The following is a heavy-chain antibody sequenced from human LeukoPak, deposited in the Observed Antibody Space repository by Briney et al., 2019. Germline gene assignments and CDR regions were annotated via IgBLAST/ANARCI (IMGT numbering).Heavy chain of an antibody. J-gene: IGHJ3*02. CDR1: GDSVSSNSAA. V-gene: IGHV6-1*01. CDR2: TYYRCKWYN. D-gene: IGHD3-10*01. Sequence: SQTLSLTCAISGDSVSSNSAAWNWIRQSPSRGLEWLGRTYYRCKWYNDYAVSVKSRITINPDTSKNQFSLQLNSVTPEDTAVYYCARRTTMVRGVIIGDNDAFDIWGQGTMVTVSS. CDR3: ARRTTMVRGVIIGDNDAFDI.